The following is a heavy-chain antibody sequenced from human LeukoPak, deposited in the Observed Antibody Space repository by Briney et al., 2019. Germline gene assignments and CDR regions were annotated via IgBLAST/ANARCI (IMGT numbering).Heavy chain of an antibody. CDR3: ARLKIAAAAPFDY. CDR1: GGSISSSSYS. CDR2: IYYSGST. V-gene: IGHV4-39*01. J-gene: IGHJ4*02. Sequence: NTSETLSLTCTVSGGSISSSSYSWGWIRQPPGKGLEWIGSIYYSGSTYYNPSLKSRVTISVDTSKNQFSLKLSSVTAADTAVYYCARLKIAAAAPFDYWGQGTLVTVSS. D-gene: IGHD6-13*01.